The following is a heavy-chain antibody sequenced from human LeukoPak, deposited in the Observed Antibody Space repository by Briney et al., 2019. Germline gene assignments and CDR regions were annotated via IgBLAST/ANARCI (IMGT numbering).Heavy chain of an antibody. CDR3: VREGSSSWYSGDWFDP. D-gene: IGHD6-13*01. Sequence: RASVKVSCKASGYTFTSYYMHRVRQAPGQGLEWMGIINPSGGSTSYAQKFQGRVTMTRDMSTSTVYMELSSLRSEDTAVYYCVREGSSSWYSGDWFDPWGQGTLVTVSS. CDR1: GYTFTSYY. CDR2: INPSGGST. J-gene: IGHJ5*02. V-gene: IGHV1-46*01.